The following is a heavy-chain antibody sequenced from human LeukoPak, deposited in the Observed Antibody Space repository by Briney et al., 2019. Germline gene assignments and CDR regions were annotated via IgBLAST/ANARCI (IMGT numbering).Heavy chain of an antibody. V-gene: IGHV3-30*04. CDR3: ARDRSLGCDH. J-gene: IGHJ4*02. CDR2: ISYDGSNK. Sequence: PGGSLRLSCAASGFTFSSYAMHWVRQAPGKGLEWVAVISYDGSNKYYADSVKGRFTISRDNSKNTLYLQMNSLRAEGTAVYYCARDRSLGCDHWGQGTLVTVSS. CDR1: GFTFSSYA. D-gene: IGHD1-26*01.